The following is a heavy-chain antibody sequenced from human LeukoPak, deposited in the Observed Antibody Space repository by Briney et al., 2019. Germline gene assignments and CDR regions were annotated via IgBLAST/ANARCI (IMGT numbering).Heavy chain of an antibody. V-gene: IGHV4-34*01. J-gene: IGHJ6*03. CDR3: ARAGYSSSWYALYYYYMDV. CDR2: INHSGST. CDR1: GGSFSGYY. Sequence: SETLSLTCAVYGGSFSGYYWSWIRQPPGKGLEWIGEINHSGSTNYNPSLKSRVTISVDTSKNQFSLQLNSVTPEDTAVYYCARAGYSSSWYALYYYYMDVWGKGTTVTISS. D-gene: IGHD6-13*01.